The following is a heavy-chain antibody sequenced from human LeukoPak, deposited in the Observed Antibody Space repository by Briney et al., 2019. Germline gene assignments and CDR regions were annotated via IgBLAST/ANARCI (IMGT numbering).Heavy chain of an antibody. J-gene: IGHJ3*02. CDR2: INNDGGGT. CDR3: ARGGPDHAFDI. CDR1: GFTFRNYW. V-gene: IGHV3-74*03. Sequence: GGSLRLSCAASGFTFRNYWIYWVRQAPGKGLVYVSRINNDGGGTTYTDSVKGRFTISRDNGKNGVCLQMNSLRPDDTAMYYCARGGPDHAFDIWGQGTMVTVSS. D-gene: IGHD1-14*01.